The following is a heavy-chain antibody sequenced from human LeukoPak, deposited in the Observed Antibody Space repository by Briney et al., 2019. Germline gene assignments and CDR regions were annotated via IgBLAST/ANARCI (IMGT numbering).Heavy chain of an antibody. CDR1: GYSIRSGYF. J-gene: IGHJ6*03. Sequence: SETLSLTCSVSGYSIRSGYFWGWIRQPPGKGLEWIGSIYHSGSTNYNPSLKSRVTISVDTSKNQFSLKLSSVTAADTAVYYCARERYYDILTGYYYYMDVWGKGTTVTVSS. CDR3: ARERYYDILTGYYYYMDV. D-gene: IGHD3-9*01. CDR2: IYHSGST. V-gene: IGHV4-38-2*02.